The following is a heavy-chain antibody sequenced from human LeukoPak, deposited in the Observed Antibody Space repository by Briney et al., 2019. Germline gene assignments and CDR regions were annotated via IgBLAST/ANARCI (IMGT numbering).Heavy chain of an antibody. V-gene: IGHV4-61*02. CDR2: IYTSGST. CDR1: GGSISSGSYY. D-gene: IGHD5-24*01. CDR3: ARDSNIRNRDGYNYRRVYYYMDV. J-gene: IGHJ6*03. Sequence: PSETLSLTCTVSGGSISSGSYYWSWIRQPAGKGLEWIGRIYTSGSTNYNPSLKSRVTISVDTSKNQFSLKLSSVTAADTAVYYCARDSNIRNRDGYNYRRVYYYMDVWGKGTTVTVSS.